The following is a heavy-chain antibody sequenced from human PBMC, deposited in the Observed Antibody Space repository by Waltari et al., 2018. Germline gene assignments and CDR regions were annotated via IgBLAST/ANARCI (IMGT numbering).Heavy chain of an antibody. J-gene: IGHJ4*02. Sequence: QVQLVESGGGVVQPGRSLRLSCAASGFTFSSHGMHWVRQAPGKGLEWVAVIWYDGSNKYYADSVKGRFTISRDNSKNTLYLQMNSLRAEDTAVYHCARDNIVGATSFDYWGQGTLVTVSS. V-gene: IGHV3-33*01. CDR3: ARDNIVGATSFDY. CDR2: IWYDGSNK. D-gene: IGHD1-26*01. CDR1: GFTFSSHG.